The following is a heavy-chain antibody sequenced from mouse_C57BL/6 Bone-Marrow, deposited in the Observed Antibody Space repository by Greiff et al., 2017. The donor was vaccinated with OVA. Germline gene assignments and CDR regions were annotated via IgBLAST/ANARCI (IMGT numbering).Heavy chain of an antibody. D-gene: IGHD2-5*01. V-gene: IGHV10-3*01. J-gene: IGHJ2*01. CDR1: GFTFNTYA. CDR2: IRSKSSNYAT. Sequence: EVQVVESGGGLVQPKGSLKLSCAASGFTFNTYAMHWVRQAPGKGLEWVARIRSKSSNYATYYADSVKDRFTISRDDSQSMLYLQMNNLKTEDTAMYYCVRERSHSNFFDYWGQGTTLTVSS. CDR3: VRERSHSNFFDY.